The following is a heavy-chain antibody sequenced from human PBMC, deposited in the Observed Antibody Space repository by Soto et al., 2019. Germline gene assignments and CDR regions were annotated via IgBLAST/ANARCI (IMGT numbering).Heavy chain of an antibody. J-gene: IGHJ4*02. CDR3: AKEIFVVVVAATGEYEGY. V-gene: IGHV3-23*01. Sequence: PGGSLRLSCAASGFTFSSYAMSWVRQAPGKGLEWVSAISGSGGSTYYADSVKGRFTISRDNSKNTLYLQMNSLRAEDTAVYYCAKEIFVVVVAATGEYEGYWGQGTLVTVSS. D-gene: IGHD2-15*01. CDR1: GFTFSSYA. CDR2: ISGSGGST.